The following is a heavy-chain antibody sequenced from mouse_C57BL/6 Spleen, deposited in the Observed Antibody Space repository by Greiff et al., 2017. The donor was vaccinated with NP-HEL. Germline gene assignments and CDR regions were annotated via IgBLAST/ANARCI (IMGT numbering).Heavy chain of an antibody. CDR2: ISSGGSYT. CDR3: ATRLITTVVATYYFDY. CDR1: GFTFSSYG. D-gene: IGHD1-1*01. V-gene: IGHV5-6*01. Sequence: EVQVVESGGDLVKPGGSLKLSCAASGFTFSSYGMSWVRQTPDKRLEWVATISSGGSYTYYPDSVKGRFTISRDNAKNTLYLQMSSLKSEDTAMYYCATRLITTVVATYYFDYWGQGTTLTVSS. J-gene: IGHJ2*01.